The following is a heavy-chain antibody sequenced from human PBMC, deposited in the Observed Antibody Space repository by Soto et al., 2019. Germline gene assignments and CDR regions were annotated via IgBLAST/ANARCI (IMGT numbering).Heavy chain of an antibody. Sequence: QVQLVESGGGVVQPGRSLRLSCAASGFTFSSYGMHWVRQAPGKGLEWVAVISYDGSNKYYADSVKGRFTISRDNSNNTLYLQMNSLRAEDTAVYYCAKDFGYCTNGVCLLLDYWCQGTLVTVSS. J-gene: IGHJ4*02. CDR3: AKDFGYCTNGVCLLLDY. D-gene: IGHD2-8*01. CDR2: ISYDGSNK. V-gene: IGHV3-30*18. CDR1: GFTFSSYG.